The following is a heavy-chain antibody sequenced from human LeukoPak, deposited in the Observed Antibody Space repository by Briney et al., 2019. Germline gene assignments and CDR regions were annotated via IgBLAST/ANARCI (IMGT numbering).Heavy chain of an antibody. Sequence: SETLSLTCTVSGGSISSSHYYWGWIRQPPGTGLEWIGTIFYSGSTYYNPSLKNRVTISIDTSKNHFSLKLSSVTAADTAVYYCARALDYSQAVASPWGQGTLVTVSS. V-gene: IGHV4-39*02. D-gene: IGHD6-19*01. CDR1: GGSISSSHYY. CDR3: ARALDYSQAVASP. J-gene: IGHJ5*02. CDR2: IFYSGST.